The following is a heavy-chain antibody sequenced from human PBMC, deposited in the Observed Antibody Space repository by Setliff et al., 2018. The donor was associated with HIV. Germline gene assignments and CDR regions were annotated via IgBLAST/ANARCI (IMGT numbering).Heavy chain of an antibody. J-gene: IGHJ4*02. CDR3: ARLYDRYDDSGYYHPVQALSY. Sequence: GGSLRLSCAASGFAFSTYWMHWVRQAPGKGLVWVSRINTDERYTLYADSVKGRFTISRDNAKSTLYLQMNSLRAEDTGVYYCARLYDRYDDSGYYHPVQALSYWGQGAQVTVSS. CDR2: INTDERYT. V-gene: IGHV3-74*01. CDR1: GFAFSTYW. D-gene: IGHD3-3*01.